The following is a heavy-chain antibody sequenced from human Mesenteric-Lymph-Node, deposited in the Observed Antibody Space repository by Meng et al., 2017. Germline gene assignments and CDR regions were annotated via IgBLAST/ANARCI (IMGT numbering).Heavy chain of an antibody. CDR2: SSSSGTYI. D-gene: IGHD1-26*01. V-gene: IGHV3-21*01. CDR1: GFTFSSYS. CDR3: ARGSGLAVAATFDY. Sequence: EVQLVESGGGLVKPGGSLRLSCAASGFTFSSYSMNWVRQAPGKGLEWVSSSSSSGTYIYYADSVKGRFTISRDNAKNSLYLQMNSLRAEDTAVYYCARGSGLAVAATFDYWGQGTLVTVSS. J-gene: IGHJ4*02.